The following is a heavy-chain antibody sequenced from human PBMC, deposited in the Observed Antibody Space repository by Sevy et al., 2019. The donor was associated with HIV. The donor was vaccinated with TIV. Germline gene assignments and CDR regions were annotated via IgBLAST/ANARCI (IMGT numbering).Heavy chain of an antibody. CDR1: GFSFSNAW. CDR3: TPDKRSTMIGLIIPNEF. V-gene: IGHV3-15*07. D-gene: IGHD3-22*01. CDR2: TKSKSEGGTT. Sequence: GGSLRLSCAASGFSFSNAWMNWVRQAPGKGLEWVGRTKSKSEGGTTDYAAPVKGRFSISRADLKNTLYLQMNSLKSQDTAVYYCTPDKRSTMIGLIIPNEFWGQGTLVTVSS. J-gene: IGHJ4*02.